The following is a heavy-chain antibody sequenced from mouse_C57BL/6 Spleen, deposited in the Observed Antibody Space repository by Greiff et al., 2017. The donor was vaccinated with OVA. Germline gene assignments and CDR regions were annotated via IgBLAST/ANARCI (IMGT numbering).Heavy chain of an antibody. CDR2: IDPSDSYT. D-gene: IGHD1-1*01. CDR1: GYTFTSYW. Sequence: QVQLQQPGAELVKPGASVKLSCKASGYTFTSYWMQWVKQRPGQGLEWIGEIDPSDSYTNYNQKFKGKATLTVDTSSSTAYMQLSSLTSEDSAVYYCAREGTTVVEAYWGQGTLVTVSA. CDR3: AREGTTVVEAY. J-gene: IGHJ3*01. V-gene: IGHV1-50*01.